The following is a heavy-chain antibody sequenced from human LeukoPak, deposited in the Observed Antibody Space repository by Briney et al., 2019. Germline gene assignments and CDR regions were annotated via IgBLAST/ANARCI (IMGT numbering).Heavy chain of an antibody. CDR2: IYYSGST. V-gene: IGHV4-39*01. J-gene: IGHJ4*02. Sequence: GSLRLSCAASGFTFSSYGMHWVRQPPGKGLEWIGSIYYSGSTYYNPSLKSRVTISVDTSKNQFSLKLSSVTAADTAVHYCARQDIVVVVAQEYYFDYWGQGTLVTVSS. CDR1: GFTFSSYG. CDR3: ARQDIVVVVAQEYYFDY. D-gene: IGHD2-15*01.